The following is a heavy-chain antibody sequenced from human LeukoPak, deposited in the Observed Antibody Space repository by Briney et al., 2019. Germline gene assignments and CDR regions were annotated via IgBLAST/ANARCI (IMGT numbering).Heavy chain of an antibody. V-gene: IGHV1-46*01. J-gene: IGHJ4*02. D-gene: IGHD2-21*02. Sequence: ASVKVSCKASRYTFTNYSMHWVRQAPGQGLQWMGIINPSGGSTSYAQRFQGRITMTRDMSTSTVYMELSSLRSEDTAVYYCARDFGCGGDCGVDYWGQGTLVTVSS. CDR3: ARDFGCGGDCGVDY. CDR1: RYTFTNYS. CDR2: INPSGGST.